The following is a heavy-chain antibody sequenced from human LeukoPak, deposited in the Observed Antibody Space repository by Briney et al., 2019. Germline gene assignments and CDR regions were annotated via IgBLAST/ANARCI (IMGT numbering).Heavy chain of an antibody. V-gene: IGHV4-59*01. CDR2: IYYIGST. D-gene: IGHD5-12*01. J-gene: IGHJ4*02. CDR3: ARVSGYDWESFYDY. Sequence: SETLSLTCTVSGGSISSYYWSWIRQPPGKGLEWIGYIYYIGSTNYNPSLKSRVTISVDTSKNQFSLKLSSVTAADTAVYYCARVSGYDWESFYDYWGQGTLVTVSS. CDR1: GGSISSYY.